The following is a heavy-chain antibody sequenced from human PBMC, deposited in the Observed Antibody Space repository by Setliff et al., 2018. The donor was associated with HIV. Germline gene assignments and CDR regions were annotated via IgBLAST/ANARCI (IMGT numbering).Heavy chain of an antibody. D-gene: IGHD2-15*01. V-gene: IGHV1-2*06. Sequence: GASVKVSCKASGYTFTSYYTHWVRQAPGQGLEWVGRINPNSGDTNYAQKFQGRVTMTRDTSINTAYMDLGRLRSDDTAVYYCARRSVGTSDAFDLWGQGTMVTVSS. CDR2: INPNSGDT. CDR1: GYTFTSYY. J-gene: IGHJ3*01. CDR3: ARRSVGTSDAFDL.